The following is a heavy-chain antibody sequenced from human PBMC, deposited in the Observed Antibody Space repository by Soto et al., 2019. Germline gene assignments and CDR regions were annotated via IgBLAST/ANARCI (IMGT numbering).Heavy chain of an antibody. V-gene: IGHV4-30-4*08. CDR3: ARQGSY. Sequence: SSQTLSLTCSVSGAALNRGNYYWSWIRQVPGKGLEWIGHIYFTGAVDYNPSLKSRINISADPSKNQVSLTLTSVTAADTAVYYCARQGSYWGQGARVTVSS. CDR2: IYFTGAV. CDR1: GAALNRGNYY. J-gene: IGHJ4*02.